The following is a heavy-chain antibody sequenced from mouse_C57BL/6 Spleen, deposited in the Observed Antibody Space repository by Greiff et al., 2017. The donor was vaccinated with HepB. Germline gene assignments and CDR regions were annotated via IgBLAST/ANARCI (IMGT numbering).Heavy chain of an antibody. Sequence: EADGGLVQPKGSLKLSCAASGFTFNTYAMHWVRQAPGKGLEWVARIRSKSSNYATYYADSVKDRFTISRDDSQSMLYLQMNNLKTEDTAMYYCVRDPRTGTNWYFDVWGTGTTVTVSS. CDR2: IRSKSSNYAT. V-gene: IGHV10-3*01. CDR1: GFTFNTYA. D-gene: IGHD4-1*01. CDR3: VRDPRTGTNWYFDV. J-gene: IGHJ1*03.